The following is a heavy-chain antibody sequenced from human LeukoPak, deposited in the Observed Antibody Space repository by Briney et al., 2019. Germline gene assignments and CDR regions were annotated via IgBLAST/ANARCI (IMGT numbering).Heavy chain of an antibody. CDR3: AKGQPPYCTSDTCHRFDWFDP. CDR2: ISGTGGTT. Sequence: PGGSLRLSCAASGFTFDYYGMSWVRQAPAKGLEWVSTISGTGGTTYYADSVKGRFTISRDNSKSSLYLQLNSLRAEDTATYYCAKGQPPYCTSDTCHRFDWFDPWGQGTLVTVSS. CDR1: GFTFDYYG. J-gene: IGHJ5*02. D-gene: IGHD2-8*02. V-gene: IGHV3-23*01.